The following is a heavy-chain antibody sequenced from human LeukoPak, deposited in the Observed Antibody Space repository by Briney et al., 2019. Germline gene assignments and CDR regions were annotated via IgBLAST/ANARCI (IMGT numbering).Heavy chain of an antibody. J-gene: IGHJ4*02. V-gene: IGHV3-30*04. CDR1: GFTFSSYA. CDR2: ISYDGSNK. Sequence: GGSLRLSCAASGFTFSSYAMHWVRQAPGKGLEWVAVISYDGSNKYYADSVKGRFTISRDNSKNTLYLQMKSLRPEDTAVYYCAKMGRYCSGGSCYLDYWGQGTLVTVSS. D-gene: IGHD2-15*01. CDR3: AKMGRYCSGGSCYLDY.